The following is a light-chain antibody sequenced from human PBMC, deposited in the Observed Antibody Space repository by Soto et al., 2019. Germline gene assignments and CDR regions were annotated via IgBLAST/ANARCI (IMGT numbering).Light chain of an antibody. CDR1: QSVSNNY. J-gene: IGKJ5*01. CDR3: QQYSSSPIT. Sequence: VVLTHAPCTLSLSPVERATLSFRSSQSVSNNYLAWYQQKPGQAPSLLIYGASNRATGIPDRFSGGGSGTDFSLTISRLDPEDFAVYYCQQYSSSPITFGQGTRLEIK. V-gene: IGKV3-20*01. CDR2: GAS.